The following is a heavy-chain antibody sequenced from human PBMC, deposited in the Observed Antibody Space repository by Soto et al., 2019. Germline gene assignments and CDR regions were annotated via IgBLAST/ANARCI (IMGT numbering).Heavy chain of an antibody. V-gene: IGHV3-73*01. D-gene: IGHD2-2*01. CDR2: IRSKANSYAT. J-gene: IGHJ5*02. CDR1: GFTFSGSA. CDR3: TTEDIVLVPAAMRNWFDP. Sequence: PGGSLRLSCAASGFTFSGSAMHWVRQASGKGLEWVGRIRSKANSYATAYAASVKGRFTISRDDSKNTAYLQMNSLKTEDTAVYYCTTEDIVLVPAAMRNWFDPWGQGTLVTVSS.